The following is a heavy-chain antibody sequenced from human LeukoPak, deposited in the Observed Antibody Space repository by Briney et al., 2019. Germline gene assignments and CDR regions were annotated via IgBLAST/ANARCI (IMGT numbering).Heavy chain of an antibody. V-gene: IGHV4-59*01. D-gene: IGHD4-17*01. J-gene: IGHJ2*01. CDR3: ARDSSTVTYWYSDL. CDR1: GGSISSFY. Sequence: SETLSLTCTVSGGSISSFYWSWIRQPPGKGLEWIGYIYYNGNANYNPSLKSRVTMSVDTSKNQFSLKLSSVTAADTAVYYCARDSSTVTYWYSDLWGRGTLVTVSS. CDR2: IYYNGNA.